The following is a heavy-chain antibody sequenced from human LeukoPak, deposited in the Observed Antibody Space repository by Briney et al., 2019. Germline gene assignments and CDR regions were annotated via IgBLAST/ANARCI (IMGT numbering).Heavy chain of an antibody. D-gene: IGHD2-2*01. CDR1: GGSISSGGYY. Sequence: SETLSLTCTVSGGSISSGGYYWSWIRQHPGKGLEWIGYIYYSGSTYYNPSLKSRVTISVDTSKNQFSLKLSSVTAADMAVYYCARTVVPADPYFDYWGQGTLVTVSS. CDR3: ARTVVPADPYFDY. V-gene: IGHV4-31*03. CDR2: IYYSGST. J-gene: IGHJ4*02.